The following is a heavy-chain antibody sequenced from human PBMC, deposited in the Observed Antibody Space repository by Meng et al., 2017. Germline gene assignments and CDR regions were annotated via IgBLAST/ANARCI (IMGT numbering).Heavy chain of an antibody. J-gene: IGHJ6*02. CDR3: ARSGPYYYYYCMNV. Sequence: SVKVSCKASGGTFSSYAISWVRQAPGQGLEWMGGIIPIFGTANYAQKFQGRVTITTDGSTGTAYMELSSLRSEDTSVYYCARSGPYYYYYCMNVWGQGTTVTVSS. CDR1: GGTFSSYA. D-gene: IGHD3-10*01. V-gene: IGHV1-69*05. CDR2: IIPIFGTA.